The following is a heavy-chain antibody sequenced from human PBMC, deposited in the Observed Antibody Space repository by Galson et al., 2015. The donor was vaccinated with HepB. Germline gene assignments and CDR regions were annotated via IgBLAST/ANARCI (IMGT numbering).Heavy chain of an antibody. J-gene: IGHJ4*02. CDR1: GFTFSSYW. V-gene: IGHV3-74*01. Sequence: SLRLSCAASGFTFSSYWMHWVRQAPGKGLMWVSRINTDGSSTSYADSVKGRFTISRDNAKNTLYLQMNSLRAEDTAVYYCARDKSFDYWGQGTLVTVSS. CDR2: INTDGSST. CDR3: ARDKSFDY.